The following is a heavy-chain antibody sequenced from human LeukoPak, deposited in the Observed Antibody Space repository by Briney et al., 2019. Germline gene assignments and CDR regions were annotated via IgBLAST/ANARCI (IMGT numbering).Heavy chain of an antibody. D-gene: IGHD2-21*01. CDR1: GFTFSSYA. CDR2: ISGSGVTT. Sequence: GGSLRLSCAASGFTFSSYAMSWVRQAPGKGLEWVSAISGSGVTTYYADSVKGRFTISRDISNKTLYLQMNSLRAEDTAVYYCAKVNIVVVIAIGAFDYWGQGTLVTVSS. V-gene: IGHV3-23*01. CDR3: AKVNIVVVIAIGAFDY. J-gene: IGHJ4*02.